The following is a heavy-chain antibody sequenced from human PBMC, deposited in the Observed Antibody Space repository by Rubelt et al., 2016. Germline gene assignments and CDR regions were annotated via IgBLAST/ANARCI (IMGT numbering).Heavy chain of an antibody. CDR3: ALTTIIPGMDV. Sequence: QLQLQESGLGLVKPSGTLSLTCSVFGVEMFSLKHYWGWIRQSPGKGLEWIGSIYHSGSTYYNPSLKSRVTISVDTSKNQFSLKLSSVTAADTAVHYCALTTIIPGMDVWGQGTTVTVSS. CDR2: IYHSGST. CDR1: GVEMFSLKHY. D-gene: IGHD4-11*01. J-gene: IGHJ6*02. V-gene: IGHV4-39*07.